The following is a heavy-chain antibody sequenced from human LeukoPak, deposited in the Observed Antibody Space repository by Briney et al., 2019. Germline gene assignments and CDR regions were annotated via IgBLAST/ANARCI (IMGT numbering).Heavy chain of an antibody. V-gene: IGHV3-21*06. J-gene: IGHJ5*02. CDR3: ARGIGYFDWLFFS. CDR1: GFIFSNYN. Sequence: GGSLRLSCAASGFIFSNYNMNWVRQAPGKGLEWVSSINPNGDYIYYADSVKGRFTISRDNAKNSLYLQMTSLKAEDTAVYFCARGIGYFDWLFFSWGQGTLLTVSS. D-gene: IGHD3-9*01. CDR2: INPNGDYI.